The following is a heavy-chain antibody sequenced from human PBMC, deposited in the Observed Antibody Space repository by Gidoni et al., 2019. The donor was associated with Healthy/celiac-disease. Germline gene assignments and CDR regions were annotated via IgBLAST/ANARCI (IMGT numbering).Heavy chain of an antibody. D-gene: IGHD4-4*01. CDR2: IYYSGST. V-gene: IGHV4-59*08. CDR3: AGTTEPVAWFDP. Sequence: QVQLQESGPGLVKPSETLSLTCPVSGGSISSYYWSWIRQPPGKGLEWIGYIYYSGSTNYNPSLKSRVTISVDTSKNQFSLKLSSVTAADTAVYYCAGTTEPVAWFDPWGQGTLVTVSS. J-gene: IGHJ5*02. CDR1: GGSISSYY.